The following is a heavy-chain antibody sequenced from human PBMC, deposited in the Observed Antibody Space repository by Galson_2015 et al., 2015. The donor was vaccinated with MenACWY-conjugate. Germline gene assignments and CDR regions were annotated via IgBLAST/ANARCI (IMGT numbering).Heavy chain of an antibody. V-gene: IGHV3-48*03. J-gene: IGHJ4*02. Sequence: LRLSCAASAFTFSSFEMNWVRQAPGKGLEWVSYISSSGTTIYYSDSVKGRFTISRDNAKNSLYLQMNSLRAEDTAVYYCARLAVPGMNWGQGTLVTVSS. D-gene: IGHD6-19*01. CDR2: ISSSGTTI. CDR3: ARLAVPGMN. CDR1: AFTFSSFE.